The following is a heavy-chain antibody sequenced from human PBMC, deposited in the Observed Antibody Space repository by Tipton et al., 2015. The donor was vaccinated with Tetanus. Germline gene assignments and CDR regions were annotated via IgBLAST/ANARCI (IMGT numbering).Heavy chain of an antibody. CDR1: GFSFEDLA. CDR2: ITWNSGTT. CDR3: ARANNEFPKKGPFDF. V-gene: IGHV3-9*01. J-gene: IGHJ4*02. Sequence: SLRLSCAASGFSFEDLAMHWVRQAPGKGLEWVSGITWNSGTTVYADSVKGRFTISRDNAKNSLYLQMNSLRPEDTAVYYCARANNEFPKKGPFDFWGQGKLVIVSS. D-gene: IGHD1-1*01.